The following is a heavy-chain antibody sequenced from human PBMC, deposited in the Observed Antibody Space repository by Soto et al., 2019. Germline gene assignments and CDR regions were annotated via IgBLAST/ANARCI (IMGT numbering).Heavy chain of an antibody. CDR3: ARESEDPTSNFDY. CDR1: GFTFSRYS. J-gene: IGHJ4*02. Sequence: GGSLRLSCAASGFTFSRYSMNWVRQAPGKGLEWVSSISSTTNYIYYADSMMGRFTVSRDNAKNSVYLDMNSLSAEDTAVYYCARESEDPTSNFDYWGQGTLVTVSS. V-gene: IGHV3-21*01. CDR2: ISSTTNYI.